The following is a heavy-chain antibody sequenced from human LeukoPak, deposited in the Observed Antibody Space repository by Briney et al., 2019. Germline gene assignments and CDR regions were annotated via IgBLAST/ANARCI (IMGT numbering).Heavy chain of an antibody. J-gene: IGHJ6*02. CDR3: AKNRGYSYGMDV. Sequence: GGSLRLSCAASGFTFSSYGMHWVRQAPGKGLEWVAFIRYDGSNKYYADSVEGRFTISRDNSKNTLYLQMNSLRAEDTAVYYCAKNRGYSYGMDVWGQGTTVTVSS. CDR1: GFTFSSYG. CDR2: IRYDGSNK. V-gene: IGHV3-30*02. D-gene: IGHD5-18*01.